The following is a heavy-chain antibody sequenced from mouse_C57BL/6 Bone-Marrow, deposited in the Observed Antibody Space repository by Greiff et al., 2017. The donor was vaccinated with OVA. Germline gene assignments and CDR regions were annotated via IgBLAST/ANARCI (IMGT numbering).Heavy chain of an antibody. J-gene: IGHJ2*01. CDR3: ARTGTNWDKAYYFDY. CDR1: GYTFTSYW. CDR2: IYPGSGST. D-gene: IGHD4-1*01. V-gene: IGHV1-55*01. Sequence: VQLQQPGAELVKPGASVKMSCKASGYTFTSYWITWVKQRPGQGLEWIGDIYPGSGSTNYNEKFKSKATLTVDTSSSTAYMQLSSLTSEDSAVYYCARTGTNWDKAYYFDYWGQGTTLTVSS.